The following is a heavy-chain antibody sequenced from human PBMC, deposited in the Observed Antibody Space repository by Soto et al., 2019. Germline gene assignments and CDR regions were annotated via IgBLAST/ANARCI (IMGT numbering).Heavy chain of an antibody. J-gene: IGHJ6*02. CDR1: GFTFSSYG. D-gene: IGHD3-10*01. CDR2: ISYDGSNK. V-gene: IGHV3-30*18. CDR3: AKVISLWFGELLYYYYYGMDV. Sequence: PVGSLRLSCAASGFTFSSYGMHWVRQAPGKGLEWVAVISYDGSNKYYADSVKGRFTISRDNSKNTLYLQMNSLRAEDTAVYYCAKVISLWFGELLYYYYYGMDVWGQGTTVTVSS.